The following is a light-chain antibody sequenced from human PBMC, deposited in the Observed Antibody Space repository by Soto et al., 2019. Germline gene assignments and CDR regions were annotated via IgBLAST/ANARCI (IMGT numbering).Light chain of an antibody. CDR2: GAS. Sequence: EFVLTQSPGTLSLSPGERATLSCRASQSLRSSSLAWYQHKPGQAPRLLIYGASRRATDIPDRFSGSGSGTDFTLTISSLEPEDFAVYYCQQYGTSPPWTFGQGT. CDR3: QQYGTSPPWT. CDR1: QSLRSSS. V-gene: IGKV3-20*01. J-gene: IGKJ1*01.